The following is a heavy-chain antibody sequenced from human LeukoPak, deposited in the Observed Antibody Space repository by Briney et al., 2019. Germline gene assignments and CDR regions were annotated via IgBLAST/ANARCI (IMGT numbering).Heavy chain of an antibody. CDR3: ARDRGNNWFDP. CDR2: ISSSSSYI. D-gene: IGHD3-16*01. Sequence: GGSLRLSLAASGFTFSSYSMKWVRQAPGEGVEWVSSISSSSSYIYYADSVKGRFTISRDNAKNSLYLQMNSLRAEDTAVYYCARDRGNNWFDPWGQGTLVTVSS. CDR1: GFTFSSYS. V-gene: IGHV3-21*01. J-gene: IGHJ5*02.